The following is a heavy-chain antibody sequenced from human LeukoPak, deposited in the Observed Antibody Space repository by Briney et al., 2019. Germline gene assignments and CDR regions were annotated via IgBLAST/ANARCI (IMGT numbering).Heavy chain of an antibody. Sequence: SETLSLTCTVSGGPISSGAYYWRWIRQPPGKGLEWIGYIYYSGSTYYNPSLKSRVTISVDTSKNQFSLKLSSVTAADTAVYYCARDLLNEGNHLDYWGQGTLVTVSS. D-gene: IGHD4-23*01. CDR2: IYYSGST. J-gene: IGHJ4*02. V-gene: IGHV4-30-4*01. CDR3: ARDLLNEGNHLDY. CDR1: GGPISSGAYY.